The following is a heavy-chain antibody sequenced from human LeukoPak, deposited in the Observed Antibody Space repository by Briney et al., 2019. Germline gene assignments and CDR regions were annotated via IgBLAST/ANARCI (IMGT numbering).Heavy chain of an antibody. CDR3: ARTIAARQGDFDY. J-gene: IGHJ4*02. CDR2: ISSSRSAI. D-gene: IGHD6-6*01. Sequence: GGSLRLSCAASGFTFSSYSMNWVRQAPGKGLEWVSYISSSRSAIFYTDSVKGRFTISRDNAKSSLYLQMNSLRVEDTAVYCCARTIAARQGDFDYWGQGTLVTVSS. CDR1: GFTFSSYS. V-gene: IGHV3-48*01.